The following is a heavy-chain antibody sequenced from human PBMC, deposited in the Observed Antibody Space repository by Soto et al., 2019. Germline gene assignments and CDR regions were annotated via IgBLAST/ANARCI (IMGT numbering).Heavy chain of an antibody. J-gene: IGHJ6*02. CDR2: IDPSDSYT. CDR1: GYSFTSYW. V-gene: IGHV5-10-1*01. CDR3: ARRPLNLVCSGGSCYSDYYYYYYGMDV. D-gene: IGHD2-15*01. Sequence: PGESLKISCKGSGYSFTSYWISWVRQMPGKGLEWMGRIDPSDSYTNYSPSFQGHVTISADKSISTAYLQWSSLKASDTAMYYCARRPLNLVCSGGSCYSDYYYYYYGMDVWGQGTTVTVSS.